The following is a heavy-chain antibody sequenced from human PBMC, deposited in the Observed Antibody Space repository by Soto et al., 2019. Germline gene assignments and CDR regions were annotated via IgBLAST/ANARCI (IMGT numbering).Heavy chain of an antibody. V-gene: IGHV1-69*13. CDR3: ASMSGATIAARPGVHVGNWFDP. J-gene: IGHJ5*02. Sequence: ASVKVSCKASGGTFSSYAISWVRQAPGQGLEWMGGIIPIFGTANYAQKFQGRVTITADESTSTAYMELSSLRSEDTAVYYCASMSGATIAARPGVHVGNWFDPWGQGTLVTVSS. CDR1: GGTFSSYA. CDR2: IIPIFGTA. D-gene: IGHD6-6*01.